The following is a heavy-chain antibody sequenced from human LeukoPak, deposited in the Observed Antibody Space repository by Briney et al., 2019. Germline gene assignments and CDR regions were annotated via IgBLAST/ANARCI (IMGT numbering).Heavy chain of an antibody. Sequence: SETLSLTCTVSGGSISSYYWSWIRQPPGKGLEWIGYIYYSGSTNYNPSLKSRVTISVDTSKNQSSLKLSSVTAADMAVYYCARDPDRYYFDYWGQGTLVTVSS. CDR3: ARDPDRYYFDY. CDR1: GGSISSYY. J-gene: IGHJ4*02. V-gene: IGHV4-59*01. CDR2: IYYSGST.